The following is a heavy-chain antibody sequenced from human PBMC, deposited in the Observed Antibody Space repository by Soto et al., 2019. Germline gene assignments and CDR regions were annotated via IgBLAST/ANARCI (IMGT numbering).Heavy chain of an antibody. Sequence: QVQLVESGGGVVQPGRSLRLSCAASGFTFSSYGMHWVRQAPGKGLEWVAVIWYDGSNKYYADSVKGRFTISRDNSKNTLYLQMNSLRAEDTAVYYCARDSQSIARVVIIGGYFDYWGQGTLVTVSS. CDR3: ARDSQSIARVVIIGGYFDY. V-gene: IGHV3-33*01. CDR1: GFTFSSYG. D-gene: IGHD3-3*01. J-gene: IGHJ4*02. CDR2: IWYDGSNK.